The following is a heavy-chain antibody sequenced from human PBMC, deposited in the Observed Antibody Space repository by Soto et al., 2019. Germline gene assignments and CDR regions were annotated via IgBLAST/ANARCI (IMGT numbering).Heavy chain of an antibody. CDR1: GGSITSGNSYS. V-gene: IGHV4-30-2*01. J-gene: IGHJ5*02. Sequence: SETLYLTCAVSGGSITSGNSYSWSWIRQPPGKGLEWIGSISHTGSTSYNPSLKSRVTMSVDKSKNQFSLKLSSVTAADTAVYYCARDSDSSLVHCGQGTLVTVSS. D-gene: IGHD6-13*01. CDR2: ISHTGST. CDR3: ARDSDSSLVH.